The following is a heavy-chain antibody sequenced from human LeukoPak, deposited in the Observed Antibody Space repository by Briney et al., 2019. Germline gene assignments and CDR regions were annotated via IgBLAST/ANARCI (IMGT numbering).Heavy chain of an antibody. CDR2: ISSSSSYI. V-gene: IGHV3-21*01. D-gene: IGHD3-16*02. J-gene: IGHJ3*02. CDR1: GFTFSSYS. Sequence: GGSLRLSCAASGFTFSSYSMNWVRQAPGKGLEWVSSISSSSSYIYYADSVKGRFTISRDNAKNSLYLQMNSLRAEDTAVYYCARDSEDRYPDAFDIWDQGTMVTVSS. CDR3: ARDSEDRYPDAFDI.